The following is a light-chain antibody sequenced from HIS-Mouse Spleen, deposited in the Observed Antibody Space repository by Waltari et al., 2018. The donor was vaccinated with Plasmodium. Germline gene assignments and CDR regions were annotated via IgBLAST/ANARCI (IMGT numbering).Light chain of an antibody. J-gene: IGLJ3*02. CDR1: SRDVGLSNF. CDR2: EGS. CDR3: CSYAGSSTWV. V-gene: IGLV2-23*01. Sequence: QSALTQPASVSGSPGQSITISCTGTSRDVGLSNFVSWYQQHPGKAPKLMIYEGSKRPSGVSNRFSGSKSGNTASLTISGLQAEDEADYYCCSYAGSSTWVFGGGTKLTVL.